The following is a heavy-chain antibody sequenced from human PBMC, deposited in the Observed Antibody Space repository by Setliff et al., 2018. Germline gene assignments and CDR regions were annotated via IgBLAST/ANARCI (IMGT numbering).Heavy chain of an antibody. CDR2: IIPIFGTA. Sequence: ASVKVSCKASGGTFSSYAISWVRQAPGQGLEWMGRIIPIFGTANYAQKFQGRVTITADKSTSTAYMELSSLRSEDTAVYYCARGRHPPWSGYPYYYMDVWGKGTTVTVS. J-gene: IGHJ6*03. CDR3: ARGRHPPWSGYPYYYMDV. CDR1: GGTFSSYA. V-gene: IGHV1-69*06. D-gene: IGHD3-3*01.